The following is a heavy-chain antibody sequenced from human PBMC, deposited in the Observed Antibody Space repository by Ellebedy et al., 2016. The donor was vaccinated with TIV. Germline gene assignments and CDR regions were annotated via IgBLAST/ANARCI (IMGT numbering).Heavy chain of an antibody. J-gene: IGHJ6*02. Sequence: GGSLRLXXAASGFTFSSYGMHWVRQAPGKGLEWVAVIWYDGSNKYYADSVKGRFTISRDNSKNTLYLQMNSLRAEDTAVYYCARGVIPAASDQYYYYGMDVWGQGTTVTVSS. CDR1: GFTFSSYG. CDR3: ARGVIPAASDQYYYYGMDV. D-gene: IGHD2-2*01. CDR2: IWYDGSNK. V-gene: IGHV3-33*08.